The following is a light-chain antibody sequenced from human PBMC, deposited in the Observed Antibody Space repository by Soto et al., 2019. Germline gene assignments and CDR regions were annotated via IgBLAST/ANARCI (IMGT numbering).Light chain of an antibody. CDR2: AAS. J-gene: IGKJ2*01. Sequence: DIQMTQSPSSLSASEGDRVTITCRASQSSSNYLNWYQQKPGRAPKLLIYAASNLQSGVPSRFSGSGSGTDFTLTVSSLQPEDFATYYCQQSYRTPYTFGQGTKLEIK. CDR3: QQSYRTPYT. CDR1: QSSSNY. V-gene: IGKV1-39*01.